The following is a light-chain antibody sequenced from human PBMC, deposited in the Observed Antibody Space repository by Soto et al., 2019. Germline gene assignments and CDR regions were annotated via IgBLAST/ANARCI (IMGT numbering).Light chain of an antibody. Sequence: EIVLTQSPGTLSLSPGERATLSCRASQGVSGSYLAWYQQKPGQAPRLLIYGASSRATGIPNRFSGSESGTDFTLTISRLESGDFAVYYCQHYGNSPRTFGQGTKVEIK. CDR2: GAS. J-gene: IGKJ1*01. V-gene: IGKV3-20*01. CDR1: QGVSGSY. CDR3: QHYGNSPRT.